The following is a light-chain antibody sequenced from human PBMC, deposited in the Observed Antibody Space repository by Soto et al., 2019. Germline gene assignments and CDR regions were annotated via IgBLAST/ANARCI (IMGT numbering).Light chain of an antibody. Sequence: DVVVTQSPLSLPVTLGQPASISCRSSQSLVYRDGNTYLNWFQQRTGQSPCRLIYKFSNRGSGFPDRFTGSGTAADFAPKISWVEAEDVGVSCRFLGTHPYMFGQGTKLEI. CDR2: KFS. V-gene: IGKV2-30*01. CDR1: QSLVYRDGNTY. CDR3: FLGTHPYM. J-gene: IGKJ2*01.